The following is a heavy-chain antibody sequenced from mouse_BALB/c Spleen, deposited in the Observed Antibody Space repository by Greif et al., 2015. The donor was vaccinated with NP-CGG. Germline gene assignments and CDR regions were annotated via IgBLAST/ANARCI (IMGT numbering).Heavy chain of an antibody. CDR2: ISSGSSTI. J-gene: IGHJ4*01. D-gene: IGHD2-1*01. V-gene: IGHV5-17*02. CDR3: ARSGGNYGYYAMDY. CDR1: GFTFSSFG. Sequence: DVQLQESGGGLVQPGGSRKLSCAASGFTFSSFGMHWVRQAPEKGLEWVAYISSGSSTIYYADTVKGRFTISRDNPKNTLFLQMTSLRSEDTAMYYCARSGGNYGYYAMDYWGQGTSVTVSS.